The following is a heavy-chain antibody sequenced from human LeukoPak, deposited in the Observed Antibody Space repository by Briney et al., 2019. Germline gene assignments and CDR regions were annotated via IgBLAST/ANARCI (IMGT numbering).Heavy chain of an antibody. CDR2: ISSNGGST. CDR1: GFTFSSYA. D-gene: IGHD2-2*01. CDR3: ARAVVPAAPFDY. J-gene: IGHJ4*02. Sequence: GGSLRLSCAASGFTFSSYAMHWVRQAPGKGLEYVSAISSNGGSTYYANSVKGRFTISRDNSKNTLYLQMGSLRAEDMAVYYCARAVVPAAPFDYWGRGTLVTVSS. V-gene: IGHV3-64*01.